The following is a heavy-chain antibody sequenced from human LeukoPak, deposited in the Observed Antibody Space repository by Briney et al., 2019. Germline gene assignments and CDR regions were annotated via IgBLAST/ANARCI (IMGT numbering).Heavy chain of an antibody. CDR1: GFTFSSYT. J-gene: IGHJ4*02. CDR2: ISSSINYI. D-gene: IGHD1-14*01. V-gene: IGHV3-21*01. CDR3: ARSRTSSPYDKNFHF. Sequence: GGSLRLSRAASGFTFSSYTMSWVREAPGKGLEWVSSISSSINYIYHADSVKGRFTISRDDAQNSVYLQMNSLKDEDTAVYYCARSRTSSPYDKNFHFWGQGTLVIVSS.